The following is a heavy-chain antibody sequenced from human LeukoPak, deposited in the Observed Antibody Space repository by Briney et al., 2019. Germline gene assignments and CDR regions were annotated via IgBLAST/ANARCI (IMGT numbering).Heavy chain of an antibody. CDR2: ISSSSSYI. CDR1: GFTFSSYS. CDR3: ARVGYCSGGSCFWTFDN. D-gene: IGHD2-15*01. Sequence: GGSLRLSCAASGFTFSSYSMNWVRQAPGKGLGWVSSISSSSSYIYYADSVKGRFTISRDNAKNSLYLQMNGLRAEDTAVYYCARVGYCSGGSCFWTFDNWGQGTLVTVSS. J-gene: IGHJ4*02. V-gene: IGHV3-21*01.